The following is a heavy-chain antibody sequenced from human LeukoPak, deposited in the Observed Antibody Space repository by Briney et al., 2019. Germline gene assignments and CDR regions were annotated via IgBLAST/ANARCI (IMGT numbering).Heavy chain of an antibody. CDR2: ISSNGGST. CDR3: ARGRSGLTDRYFDF. J-gene: IGHJ4*02. V-gene: IGHV3-64*01. Sequence: GRSLRLSCAASGFTFSSYGMHWVRQAPGKGLEYVSAISSNGGSTNYANSVKGRFTISRDNSKNTLYLQMGSLRAEDMAVYYCARGRSGLTDRYFDFWGQGALVTVSS. CDR1: GFTFSSYG. D-gene: IGHD6-19*01.